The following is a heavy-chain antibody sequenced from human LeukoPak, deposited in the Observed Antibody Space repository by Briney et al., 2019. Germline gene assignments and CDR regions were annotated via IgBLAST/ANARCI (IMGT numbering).Heavy chain of an antibody. CDR2: IYHSGST. Sequence: PSETLSLTCTVSGYSISSGYYWGWIRQPPGKGLEWIGSIYHSGSTYYNPSLKSRVTISVDTSKNQFSLKLSSVTAADTAVYYCARGGDLWTSTSCYQFDPWGQGTLVTVSS. J-gene: IGHJ5*02. V-gene: IGHV4-38-2*02. CDR3: ARGGDLWTSTSCYQFDP. D-gene: IGHD2-2*01. CDR1: GYSISSGYY.